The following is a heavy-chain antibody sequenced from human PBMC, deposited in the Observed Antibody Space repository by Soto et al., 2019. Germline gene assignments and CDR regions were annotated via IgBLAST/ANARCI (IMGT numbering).Heavy chain of an antibody. D-gene: IGHD4-17*01. V-gene: IGHV3-23*01. CDR3: AKDPSLRCFDY. CDR1: GFTFSSYA. J-gene: IGHJ4*02. CDR2: ISGSGGST. Sequence: GGSMRLSCAASGFTFSSYAMSWVRQAPGKGLEWVSGISGSGGSTHYADSVQGRSTISRDNSKNTLYLQMNSLRAEDTAVYYCAKDPSLRCFDYWGQGTLVTVSS.